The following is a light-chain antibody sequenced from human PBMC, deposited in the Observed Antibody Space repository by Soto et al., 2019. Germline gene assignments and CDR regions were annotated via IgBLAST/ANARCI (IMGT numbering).Light chain of an antibody. Sequence: QPVLTQPPSASGTPGQRVTISCSGSSSNIGSNTVNWYQQLPGTAPKLLIYSNNQRPSGVPDRFSGSKSGTSASLAISGLQSEDEADYYCAAWDDSHGVFGGGTKLTVL. J-gene: IGLJ3*02. V-gene: IGLV1-44*01. CDR1: SSNIGSNT. CDR3: AAWDDSHGV. CDR2: SNN.